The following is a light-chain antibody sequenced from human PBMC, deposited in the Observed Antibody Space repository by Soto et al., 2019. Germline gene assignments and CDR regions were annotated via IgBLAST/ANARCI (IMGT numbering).Light chain of an antibody. Sequence: QAVVTQSPSASASLGASVKLTCTLSSGHSTYAIAWHQQQPEKGPRYLMNLNSDGSHSKGDGISDRFSGSSSGTERYLTISSLQSEDEADYYCQTWGTGIWVFGGGTKLTVL. CDR1: SGHSTYA. V-gene: IGLV4-69*01. CDR3: QTWGTGIWV. CDR2: LNSDGSH. J-gene: IGLJ3*02.